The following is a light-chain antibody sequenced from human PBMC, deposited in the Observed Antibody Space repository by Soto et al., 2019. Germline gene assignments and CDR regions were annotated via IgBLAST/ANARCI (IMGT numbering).Light chain of an antibody. V-gene: IGKV3-15*01. CDR3: QQYKNWPHT. J-gene: IGKJ1*01. CDR1: QSVSDN. Sequence: ETVMTQSPDTLSLSPGERATLSCRASQSVSDNLAWYQQRPGQGPRLLIYGASTRATGIPARFSGSGSGTEFTLTISSLQSEDFAVYYCQQYKNWPHTFGQGTKWIS. CDR2: GAS.